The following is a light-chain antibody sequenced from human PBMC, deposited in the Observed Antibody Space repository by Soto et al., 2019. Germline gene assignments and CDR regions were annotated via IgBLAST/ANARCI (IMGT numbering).Light chain of an antibody. CDR2: GAS. CDR1: QNIYIY. Sequence: DIQMTQSPSSLSSSGGDTVTITCGASQNIYIYLNWYQQKAGTAPKVLISGASNLQRGVPSRFSGSGSGTDFTLTINNLQPEDFATYFCQQTFNVPPWTFGQGTKVDI. J-gene: IGKJ1*01. CDR3: QQTFNVPPWT. V-gene: IGKV1-39*01.